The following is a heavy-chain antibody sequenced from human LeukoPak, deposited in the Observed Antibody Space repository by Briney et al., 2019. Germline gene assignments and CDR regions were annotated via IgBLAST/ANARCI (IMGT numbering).Heavy chain of an antibody. Sequence: PGGSLRLSCAASGFTFSSYAMHWVRQAPGKGLEWVAVISYDGSNKYYADSVKGRFTISRDNSKNTLYLQMNSLRAEATAVSYCARETMIVGSVMFDPWGQGTLVTVSS. CDR1: GFTFSSYA. CDR2: ISYDGSNK. V-gene: IGHV3-30*04. CDR3: ARETMIVGSVMFDP. J-gene: IGHJ5*02. D-gene: IGHD3-22*01.